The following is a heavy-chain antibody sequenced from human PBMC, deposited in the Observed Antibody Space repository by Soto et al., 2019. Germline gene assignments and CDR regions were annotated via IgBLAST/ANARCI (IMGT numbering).Heavy chain of an antibody. CDR3: ARGGGTGLYSSSWSPQC. V-gene: IGHV3-21*01. CDR1: GFTFSSYS. J-gene: IGHJ4*02. CDR2: ISSGSTYI. Sequence: EVQLVESGGGLVKPGGSLRLSCAASGFTFSSYSMNWVRQAPGKGLEWVSSISSGSTYIYYADSVRGRFTISRDNAKNSLYLHMNNLRAEDTALYFCARGGGTGLYSSSWSPQCWGPGTLVTVSS. D-gene: IGHD6-13*01.